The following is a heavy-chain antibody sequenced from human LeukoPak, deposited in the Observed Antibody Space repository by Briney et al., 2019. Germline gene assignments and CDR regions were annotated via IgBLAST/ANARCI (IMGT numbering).Heavy chain of an antibody. CDR1: GFTFSSYW. J-gene: IGHJ4*02. V-gene: IGHV3-7*01. CDR3: ARFRVFGKIDY. Sequence: PGGSLRLSCAASGFTFSSYWMSWVRQAPGKGLEWVANIKQDGSEKYYVDSVKGRFTIPRDNAKNSLYLQMNSLRAEDTAVYYCARFRVFGKIDYWGQGTLVTVSS. D-gene: IGHD3-10*01. CDR2: IKQDGSEK.